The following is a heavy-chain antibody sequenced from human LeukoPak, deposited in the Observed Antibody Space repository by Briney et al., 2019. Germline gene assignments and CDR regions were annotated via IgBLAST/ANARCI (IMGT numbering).Heavy chain of an antibody. CDR2: IYPGDSDT. D-gene: IGHD6-19*01. CDR1: GYRFTSYW. V-gene: IGHV5-51*01. CDR3: ARLGTRSLGAVAGTTEFDY. J-gene: IGHJ4*02. Sequence: GESLKISCKGSGYRFTSYWIAWVRQMPGKGLEWMGIIYPGDSDTRNSPSFQGQVTISADKSISTVYLQWSSLRASDTAMYYCARLGTRSLGAVAGTTEFDYWGQGTLVTVSS.